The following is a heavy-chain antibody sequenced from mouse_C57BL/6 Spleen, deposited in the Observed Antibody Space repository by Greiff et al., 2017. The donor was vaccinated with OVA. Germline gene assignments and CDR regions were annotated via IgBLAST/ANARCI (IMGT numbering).Heavy chain of an antibody. J-gene: IGHJ2*01. CDR2: IDPSDSET. CDR3: AREASCSSSLPYFDY. Sequence: QVQLQQPGAELVRPGSSVKLSCKASGYTFTSYWMHWVKQRPIQGLEWIGNIDPSDSETHYNQKFKDKATLTVDKSSSTAYMQLSSLTSEDSAVEYWAREASCSSSLPYFDYWGQGTTLTVSS. CDR1: GYTFTSYW. D-gene: IGHD1-1*01. V-gene: IGHV1-52*01.